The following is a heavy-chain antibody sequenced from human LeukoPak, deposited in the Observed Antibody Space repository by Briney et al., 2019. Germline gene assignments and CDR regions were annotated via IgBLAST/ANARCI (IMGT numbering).Heavy chain of an antibody. CDR2: IRYDGSNK. CDR1: GFTFSSYG. J-gene: IGHJ4*02. CDR3: AKASGSSWLYFDY. Sequence: GGSLRLSCAASGFTFSSYGMHWVRQAPGKGLGWVAFIRYDGSNKYYADSVKGRFTISRDNSKNTLYLQMNSLRAEDTAVYYCAKASGSSWLYFDYWGQGTLVTVSS. V-gene: IGHV3-30*02. D-gene: IGHD6-13*01.